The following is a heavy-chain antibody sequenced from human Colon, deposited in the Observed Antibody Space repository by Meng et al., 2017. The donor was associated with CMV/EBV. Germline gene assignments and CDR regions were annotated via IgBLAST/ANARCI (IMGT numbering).Heavy chain of an antibody. CDR3: ANDPRGTEIV. V-gene: IGHV3-30*18. D-gene: IGHD2-21*01. CDR2: ISSDGNNK. CDR1: SFIFNNGW. J-gene: IGHJ4*02. Sequence: VQLVESGGDLVKPGGSLRLSCEASSFIFNNGWVNWDRQAPGKGLEWVTVISSDGNNKYYADSVKGRFTISRDNSKNTLYLQMNSLRPEDTAIYYCANDPRGTEIVWGQGTLVTVSS.